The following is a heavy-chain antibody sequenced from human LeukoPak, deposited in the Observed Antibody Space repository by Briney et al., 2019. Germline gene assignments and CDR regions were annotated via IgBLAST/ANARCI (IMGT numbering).Heavy chain of an antibody. CDR1: GFNVSSNY. D-gene: IGHD6-13*01. J-gene: IGHJ4*02. Sequence: GGSLRLSCAASGFNVSSNYMTWIRQAPGKGLEWVSLIYGAEAAYYAESVRGRFMISRDNLKNTLFLQMNSLRVEDTAVYYCVTSTGQQFIPYDYWGQGTHVTVSS. CDR3: VTSTGQQFIPYDY. CDR2: IYGAEAA. V-gene: IGHV3-66*02.